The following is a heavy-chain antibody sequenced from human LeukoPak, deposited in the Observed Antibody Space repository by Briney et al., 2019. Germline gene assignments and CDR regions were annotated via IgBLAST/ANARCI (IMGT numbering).Heavy chain of an antibody. CDR3: ARDSDYYDSSGYYHNWFDP. Sequence: SETLSLTCAVYGGSFSGYYRSWIRQPPGKGLEWIGEINHSGSTNYNPSLKSRVTISVDTSKNQFSLKLSSVTAADTAVYYCARDSDYYDSSGYYHNWFDPWGQGTLVTVSS. CDR2: INHSGST. CDR1: GGSFSGYY. V-gene: IGHV4-34*01. J-gene: IGHJ5*02. D-gene: IGHD3-22*01.